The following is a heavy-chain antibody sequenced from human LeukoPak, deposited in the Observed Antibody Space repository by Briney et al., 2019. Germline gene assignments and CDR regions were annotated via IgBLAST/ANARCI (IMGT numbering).Heavy chain of an antibody. Sequence: GSLRLSCATSGINFSCYSMNWGRQAPRKGVGWGSSISNSSSYIYYADSVKGRFTISRDNAKNSLYLQMNSLRAEDTAVYYCAREERRRSSGWQPWGRTELYYFDYWGQGTLVTVSS. CDR1: GINFSCYS. J-gene: IGHJ4*02. CDR3: AREERRRSSGWQPWGRTELYYFDY. CDR2: ISNSSSYI. V-gene: IGHV3-21*01. D-gene: IGHD6-19*01.